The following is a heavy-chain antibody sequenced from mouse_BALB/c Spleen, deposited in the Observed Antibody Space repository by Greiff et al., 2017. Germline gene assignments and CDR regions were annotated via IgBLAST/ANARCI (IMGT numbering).Heavy chain of an antibody. J-gene: IGHJ4*01. CDR1: GYTFTSYW. V-gene: IGHV1-69*02. CDR2: IYPSDSYT. CDR3: TRTTTVYAMDY. Sequence: QVQLQQPGAELVRPGASVKLSCKASGYTFTSYWINWVKQRPGQGLEWIGNIYPSDSYTNYNQNFKDKATLAVDKSSGTSYMQLSSPTSEDSAVYYCTRTTTVYAMDYWGQGTSVTVSA. D-gene: IGHD1-1*01.